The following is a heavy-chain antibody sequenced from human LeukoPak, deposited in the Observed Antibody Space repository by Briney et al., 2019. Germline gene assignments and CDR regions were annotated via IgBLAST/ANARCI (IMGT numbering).Heavy chain of an antibody. J-gene: IGHJ3*02. D-gene: IGHD1-7*01. CDR1: GGSFSGYY. CDR2: INHSGST. V-gene: IGHV4-34*01. CDR3: ARWCRTTRAFDI. Sequence: SEILSLTCAVYGGSFSGYYWSWIRQPPGKGLEWIGEINHSGSTNYNPSLKSRVTISVDTSKNQFSLKLSSVTAADTAVYYCARWCRTTRAFDIWGQGTMVTVSS.